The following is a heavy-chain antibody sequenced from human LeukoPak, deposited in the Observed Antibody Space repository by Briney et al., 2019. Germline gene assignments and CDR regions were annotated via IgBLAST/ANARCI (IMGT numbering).Heavy chain of an antibody. CDR1: GLTVSSNY. J-gene: IGHJ4*02. Sequence: PGGSLRLSCAASGLTVSSNYMSWVRQAPGKGLEWVSVIYSGGSTYYADSVKGRFTISRDNSKNTLYLQMNSLRAEDTAVYYCARGTAGSYYLDYWGQGTLVTVPS. CDR2: IYSGGST. V-gene: IGHV3-53*01. CDR3: ARGTAGSYYLDY. D-gene: IGHD1-26*01.